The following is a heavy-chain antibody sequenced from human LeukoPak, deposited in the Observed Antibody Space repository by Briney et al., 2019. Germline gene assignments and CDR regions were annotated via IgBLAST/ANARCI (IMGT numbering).Heavy chain of an antibody. J-gene: IGHJ5*02. V-gene: IGHV3-7*01. CDR2: VNQDGIEK. CDR1: GFTFGDYA. CDR3: ARGEDIAMVLYNWFDL. Sequence: PGGSLRLSCTASGFTFGDYAMSWFRQAPGKGLEWVANVNQDGIEKYYVDSVKGRFTISRDNAKNSLYLQMNSLRAEDTAVYYCARGEDIAMVLYNWFDLWGQGTLVTVSS. D-gene: IGHD5-18*01.